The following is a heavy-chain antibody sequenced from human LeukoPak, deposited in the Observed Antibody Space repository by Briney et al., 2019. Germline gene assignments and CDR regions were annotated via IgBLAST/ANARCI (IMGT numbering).Heavy chain of an antibody. D-gene: IGHD3-3*01. V-gene: IGHV4-4*07. Sequence: KPSETLSLTCTVSGGSISSYYWSWIRQPAGKGLEWIGRIYTSGGTNYNPSLKSRVTISVDTSKNQFSLKLSSVTAADTAVYYCARCLDESDFWSGYYMDVWGKGTTVTVSS. J-gene: IGHJ6*03. CDR3: ARCLDESDFWSGYYMDV. CDR1: GGSISSYY. CDR2: IYTSGGT.